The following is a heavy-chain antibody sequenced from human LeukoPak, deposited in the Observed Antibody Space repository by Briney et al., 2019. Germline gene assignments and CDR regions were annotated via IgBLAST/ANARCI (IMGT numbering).Heavy chain of an antibody. D-gene: IGHD6-19*01. CDR2: IGVTAEST. J-gene: IGHJ4*02. Sequence: GGSLRLSCVASEFTFHNYAMTWFRQAPGRGLEWVSTIGVTAESTFYADSVRGRFTISRGNSRNTLYLQMNSLRAEDTAVYYCAKDLQVSSAYHFDYWGQGTLVGVSS. CDR3: AKDLQVSSAYHFDY. CDR1: EFTFHNYA. V-gene: IGHV3-23*01.